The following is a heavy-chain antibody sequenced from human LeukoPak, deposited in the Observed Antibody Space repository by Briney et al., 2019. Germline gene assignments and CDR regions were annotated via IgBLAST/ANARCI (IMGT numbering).Heavy chain of an antibody. Sequence: PGGSLRLSCAASGFTFSTYAMHWVRQAPGKGREWVEVISYDGSNKYYADSVKGRFTISRDNSKNTLYLQMNSLRAEDTAVYYCARVPYSSSWYTGFDPWGQGTLVTVSS. CDR3: ARVPYSSSWYTGFDP. CDR1: GFTFSTYA. D-gene: IGHD6-13*01. V-gene: IGHV3-30*04. J-gene: IGHJ5*02. CDR2: ISYDGSNK.